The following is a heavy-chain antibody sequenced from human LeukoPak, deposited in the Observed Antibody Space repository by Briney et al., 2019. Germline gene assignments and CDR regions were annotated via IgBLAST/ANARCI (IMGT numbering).Heavy chain of an antibody. V-gene: IGHV4-34*01. Sequence: SETLSLTCAVYGGSFSGYYWSWIRQPPGKGLEWIGEINHSGSTNYNPSLKSRVTISVDTSKNQFSLKLSSVTAADTAVYYCAREGYYGSGSYYIRWGQGTLVTVSS. CDR3: AREGYYGSGSYYIR. CDR1: GGSFSGYY. D-gene: IGHD3-10*01. J-gene: IGHJ4*02. CDR2: INHSGST.